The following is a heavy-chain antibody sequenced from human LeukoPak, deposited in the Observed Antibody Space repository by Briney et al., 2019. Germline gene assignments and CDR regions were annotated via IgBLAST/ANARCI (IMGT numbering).Heavy chain of an antibody. V-gene: IGHV4-31*03. Sequence: PSQTLSLTCTVSGGSISSGGYYWSWIRQHPRKGLEWIGYIYYSGSTYYNPSLKSRVTISVDTSKNQFSLKLSSVTAADTAVYYCARYVLAADKYYFDYWGQGTLVTVSS. CDR1: GGSISSGGYY. CDR3: ARYVLAADKYYFDY. CDR2: IYYSGST. J-gene: IGHJ4*02. D-gene: IGHD2-15*01.